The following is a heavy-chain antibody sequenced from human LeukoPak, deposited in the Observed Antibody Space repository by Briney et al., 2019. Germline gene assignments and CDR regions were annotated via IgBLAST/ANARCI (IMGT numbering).Heavy chain of an antibody. CDR3: AKDLTPSGSRYYFDY. D-gene: IGHD1-26*01. Sequence: GGSLRLSCAASGFTFSNYAMSWVRQAPGKGLEWVSGISSSGGSTYYADSVKGRFTISRDNSKNTLYLQMNSLRAEDTAVYYCAKDLTPSGSRYYFDYWGQGTLVTVSS. J-gene: IGHJ4*02. CDR2: ISSSGGST. CDR1: GFTFSNYA. V-gene: IGHV3-23*01.